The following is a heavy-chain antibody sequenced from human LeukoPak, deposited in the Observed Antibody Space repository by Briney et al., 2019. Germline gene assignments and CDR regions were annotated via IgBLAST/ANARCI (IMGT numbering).Heavy chain of an antibody. Sequence: GGSLRLSCAASGFTFSSNYMSWVRQAPGKGLEWVSVIYSGGSTYYADSVKGRFTISRDNSKNTLYLQMNSLRAEDTAVYYCARAKKSGWYGEAFDYWGQGTLVTVSS. CDR2: IYSGGST. V-gene: IGHV3-53*01. CDR1: GFTFSSNY. CDR3: ARAKKSGWYGEAFDY. D-gene: IGHD6-19*01. J-gene: IGHJ4*02.